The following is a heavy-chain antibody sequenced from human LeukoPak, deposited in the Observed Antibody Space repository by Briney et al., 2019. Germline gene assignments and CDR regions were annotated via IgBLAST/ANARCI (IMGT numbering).Heavy chain of an antibody. Sequence: GESLKSPCKGSGYTFTSYWIGCLRHMPPEGLELMGIIYPGDSDTRYSPSFQGQVTISADKSINTAYLQWSSLKASDTAIYYCVRRDITSRYVVWVDPMGQGTPVTVSS. V-gene: IGHV5-51*01. CDR3: VRRDITSRYVVWVDP. CDR1: GYTFTSYW. D-gene: IGHD2-2*01. CDR2: IYPGDSDT. J-gene: IGHJ5*02.